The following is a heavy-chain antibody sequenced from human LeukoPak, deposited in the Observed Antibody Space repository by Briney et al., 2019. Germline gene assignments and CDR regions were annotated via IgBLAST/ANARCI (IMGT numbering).Heavy chain of an antibody. CDR3: ACRIVATPDYFDY. Sequence: PGGSLRLACAASGFTFSSYSMNWVRQAPGKGLEWVSSISSSSSYIYYADSVKGRFTISRDNAKNSLYLQMNSLRAEDTAVYYCACRIVATPDYFDYWGQGTLVTASS. V-gene: IGHV3-21*01. J-gene: IGHJ4*02. D-gene: IGHD4-23*01. CDR2: ISSSSSYI. CDR1: GFTFSSYS.